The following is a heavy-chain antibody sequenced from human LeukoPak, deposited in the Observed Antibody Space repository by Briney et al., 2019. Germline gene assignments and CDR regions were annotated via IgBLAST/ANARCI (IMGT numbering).Heavy chain of an antibody. J-gene: IGHJ4*02. V-gene: IGHV3-23*01. CDR1: GFTFSSST. Sequence: GGPLRLSCAASGFTFSSSTMGWVRQAPGKGLEWVSSISGSGGSTYYADSVKGRFTVSRDNSKNTLYLHMNSLTFEDTAVYYCLDNWCWGQGTLVTVSS. CDR3: LDNWC. CDR2: ISGSGGST. D-gene: IGHD1-20*01.